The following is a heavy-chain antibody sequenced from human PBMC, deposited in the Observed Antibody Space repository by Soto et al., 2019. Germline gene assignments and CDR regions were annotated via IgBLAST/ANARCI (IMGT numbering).Heavy chain of an antibody. D-gene: IGHD6-13*01. CDR2: ISYDGSNK. CDR3: AFPGIAAVDYYFDY. J-gene: IGHJ4*02. Sequence: QVQLVESGGGVVQPGRSLRLSCAASGFTFSSYGMHWVRQAPGKGLEWVAVISYDGSNKYYADSVKGRFTISRDNSKNTLYLQMNSLRAEDTAVYYWAFPGIAAVDYYFDYWGQGTLVTVSS. CDR1: GFTFSSYG. V-gene: IGHV3-30*03.